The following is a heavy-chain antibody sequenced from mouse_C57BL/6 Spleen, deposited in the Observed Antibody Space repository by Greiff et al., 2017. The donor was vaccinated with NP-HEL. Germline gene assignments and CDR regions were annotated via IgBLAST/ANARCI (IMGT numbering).Heavy chain of an antibody. CDR2: IDPEDGEN. V-gene: IGHV14-2*01. CDR1: GFNIKDYY. CDR3: ASPFITTVVARDY. J-gene: IGHJ2*01. Sequence: EVQLQQSGAELVKPGASVKLSCTASGFNIKDYYMHWVKQRTEQGLEWIGRIDPEDGENKYAPKFQGKATITADTSSNTAYLQLSSLTSEDTAVYYCASPFITTVVARDYWGQGTTLTVSA. D-gene: IGHD1-1*01.